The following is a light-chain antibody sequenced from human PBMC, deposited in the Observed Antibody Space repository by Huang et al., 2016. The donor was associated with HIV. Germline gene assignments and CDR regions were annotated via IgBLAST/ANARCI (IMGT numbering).Light chain of an antibody. J-gene: IGKJ1*01. CDR3: QQYGTSPWT. CDR2: GAS. CDR1: ESVRSTY. V-gene: IGKV3-20*01. Sequence: EIVLTQSPGTQSLSPGEGATVSCRANESVRSTYLAWYRQSGGQAPRLLIYGASNRATGSPDRFSGSGSGTDFTLTISRLEPEDFAVYYCQQYGTSPWTFGQGTKVEIK.